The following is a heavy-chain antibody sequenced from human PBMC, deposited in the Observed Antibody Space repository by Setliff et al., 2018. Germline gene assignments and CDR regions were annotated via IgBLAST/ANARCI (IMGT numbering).Heavy chain of an antibody. CDR2: IRSKADKYAT. J-gene: IGHJ4*02. CDR1: GFTFSGAE. D-gene: IGHD3-16*01. CDR3: ARGLGKGTVDY. V-gene: IGHV3-73*01. Sequence: GESLKISCAASGFTFSGAERHWVRQASGKGLEWVGRIRSKADKYATDYGASAKGRFIISRDDSKKTAYLQMSSLRAEDTAMYYCARGLGKGTVDYWGQGTLVTVSS.